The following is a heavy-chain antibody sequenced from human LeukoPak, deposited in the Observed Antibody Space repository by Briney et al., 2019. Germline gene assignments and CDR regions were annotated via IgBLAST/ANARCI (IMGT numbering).Heavy chain of an antibody. D-gene: IGHD4-17*01. CDR2: INPNSGGT. V-gene: IGHV1-2*02. CDR3: ARDLSLRVSP. CDR1: GYTFTSYG. Sequence: EASVKVSCKASGYTFTSYGISWVRQAPGQGLEWMGWINPNSGGTNYAQKFQGRVTMTRDTSISTAYMELSRLRSDDTAVYYCARDLSLRVSPWGQGTLVTVSS. J-gene: IGHJ5*02.